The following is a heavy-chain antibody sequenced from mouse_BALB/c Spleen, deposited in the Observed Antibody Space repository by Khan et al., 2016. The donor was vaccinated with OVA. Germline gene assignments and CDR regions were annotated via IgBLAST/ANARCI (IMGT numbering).Heavy chain of an antibody. V-gene: IGHV9-3-1*01. CDR1: GFTFTNYG. J-gene: IGHJ4*01. CDR3: ERVGYNGTMDC. CDR2: INTYTGEP. D-gene: IGHD2-14*01. Sequence: QIQLVQSGPELKKPGETVQISCKASGFTFTNYGMNWVKQAPGKGLKWMGWINTYTGEPTFADDFKGRFAFSLETSASTAYLQIHSLKNEDTATYFCERVGYNGTMDCWGQGTSVTVSS.